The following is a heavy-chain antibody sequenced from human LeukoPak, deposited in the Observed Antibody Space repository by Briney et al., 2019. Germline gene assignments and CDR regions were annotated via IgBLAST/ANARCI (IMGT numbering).Heavy chain of an antibody. CDR2: IRYDGSNK. D-gene: IGHD2-2*01. Sequence: GGSLRLSCAASGFTFSSYGMHWVRQAPGKGLEWVAYIRYDGSNKYYADSVKSRFTVSRDNSKNTLYLQMNSLRVEDTAVYYCAKVLTGYCGSTSCPFDYWGQGTLVTVSS. V-gene: IGHV3-30*02. J-gene: IGHJ4*02. CDR3: AKVLTGYCGSTSCPFDY. CDR1: GFTFSSYG.